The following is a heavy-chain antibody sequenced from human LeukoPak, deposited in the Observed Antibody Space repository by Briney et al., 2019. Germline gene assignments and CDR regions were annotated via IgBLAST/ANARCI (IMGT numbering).Heavy chain of an antibody. CDR1: GYTFTTHA. CDR3: ASKPRGESRPFDY. V-gene: IGHV1-3*04. CDR2: INTANGDT. D-gene: IGHD3-16*01. Sequence: ASVKVSCKTSGYTFTTHAVHWARQAPGQSLEWMGWINTANGDTGYSQKFQGRVTITSDTSASTGYMEMSSLRSEDTAVYYCASKPRGESRPFDYWGQGTLVTVSS. J-gene: IGHJ4*02.